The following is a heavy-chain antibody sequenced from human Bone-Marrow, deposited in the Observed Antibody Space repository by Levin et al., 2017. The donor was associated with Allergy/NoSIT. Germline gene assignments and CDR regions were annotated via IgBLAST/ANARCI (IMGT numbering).Heavy chain of an antibody. CDR2: IYHTGTT. V-gene: IGHV4-31*03. CDR3: ARVRDFSGDSPTVYFDS. Sequence: SQTLSLTCSVSGGSISSVGYYWSWIRQHPGKGLEWIGHIYHTGTTHSNPSLRSRLTISVDTSVNKFSLRLASMTAADAAIYYCARVRDFSGDSPTVYFDSWGQGTLVTVSS. J-gene: IGHJ4*02. CDR1: GGSISSVGYY. D-gene: IGHD4-17*01.